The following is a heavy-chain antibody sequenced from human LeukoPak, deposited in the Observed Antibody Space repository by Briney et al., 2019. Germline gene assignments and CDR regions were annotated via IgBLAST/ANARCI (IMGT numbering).Heavy chain of an antibody. CDR2: IYYSGST. Sequence: SETLSLTCTVSGGSISSTSYYWGWVRQPPGKGLEWIGSIYYSGSTYYNPSLKSRVTISVDTSKNQFSLNLSSVTAADTAMYYCARAVGTSRNFFDYWGQGTLVTVSS. CDR1: GGSISSTSYY. CDR3: ARAVGTSRNFFDY. V-gene: IGHV4-39*07. J-gene: IGHJ4*02. D-gene: IGHD4-23*01.